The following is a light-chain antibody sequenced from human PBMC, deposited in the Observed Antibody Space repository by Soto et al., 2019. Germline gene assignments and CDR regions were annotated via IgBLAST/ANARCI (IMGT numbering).Light chain of an antibody. V-gene: IGKV1-5*03. CDR3: QHYNSYSEA. Sequence: DIQMTQSPSTLSGSVGDRVAITCLASQTISRRLAWYQQKPGKAPKLLTYKASTLQSGVLSRFSGSGSGTEFTLTICSLQPDDFASYFCQHYNSYSEAFGQGTKVDIK. CDR2: KAS. CDR1: QTISRR. J-gene: IGKJ1*01.